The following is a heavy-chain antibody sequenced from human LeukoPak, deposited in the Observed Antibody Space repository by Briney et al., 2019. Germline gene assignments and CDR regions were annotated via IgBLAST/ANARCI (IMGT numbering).Heavy chain of an antibody. CDR1: GGSISSYY. Sequence: PSETLSLTCTVSGGSISSYYWSWIRQPPGKGLEWIGSIYYSGSTNYNPPLKSRVTISVDTSKNQFSLRLTSVTAADTAVYYCARDPSYSSGWFDPWGQGSLVTVSS. D-gene: IGHD6-25*01. J-gene: IGHJ5*02. V-gene: IGHV4-59*01. CDR3: ARDPSYSSGWFDP. CDR2: IYYSGST.